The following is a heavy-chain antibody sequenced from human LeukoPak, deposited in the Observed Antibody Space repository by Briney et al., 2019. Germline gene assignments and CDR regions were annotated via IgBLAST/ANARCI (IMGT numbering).Heavy chain of an antibody. CDR3: ARDLRSKVVVALGGYGMDV. Sequence: GGSLRLSCAASGFTFSSFSMNWVRQAPGRGLEWISYITSSSSPIYYADSVQGRFTVSRDNAKNTLYLQMNSLRAEDTAVYYCARDLRSKVVVALGGYGMDVWGQGTTVTVSS. V-gene: IGHV3-48*01. J-gene: IGHJ6*02. CDR1: GFTFSSFS. CDR2: ITSSSSPI. D-gene: IGHD3-22*01.